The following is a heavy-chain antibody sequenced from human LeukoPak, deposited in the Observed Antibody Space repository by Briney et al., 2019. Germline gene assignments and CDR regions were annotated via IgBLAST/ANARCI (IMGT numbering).Heavy chain of an antibody. Sequence: GGSLRLSCAASGFTFSSYAMSLVRQAAGKGLEWVSAISGSGGSTYYADSVKGRFTISRDNSKNTLYLQMNSLRAEDTAVYYCAKEQLYSSGWPRADYWGQGTLVTVSS. CDR1: GFTFSSYA. CDR2: ISGSGGST. J-gene: IGHJ4*02. CDR3: AKEQLYSSGWPRADY. V-gene: IGHV3-23*01. D-gene: IGHD6-19*01.